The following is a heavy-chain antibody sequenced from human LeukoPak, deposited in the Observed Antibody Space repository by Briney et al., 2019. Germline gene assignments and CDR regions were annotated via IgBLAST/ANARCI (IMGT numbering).Heavy chain of an antibody. CDR2: IYYSGST. J-gene: IGHJ4*02. Sequence: SETLSLTCTVSGDSIGSYYWSWIRQPPGKGLEWIGYIYYSGSTNYNPSLKSRVTISVDTSKNQFSLKLSSVTAADTAVYYCARLGSTSNWGQGTLVTVSS. CDR1: GDSIGSYY. D-gene: IGHD2-2*01. CDR3: ARLGSTSN. V-gene: IGHV4-59*08.